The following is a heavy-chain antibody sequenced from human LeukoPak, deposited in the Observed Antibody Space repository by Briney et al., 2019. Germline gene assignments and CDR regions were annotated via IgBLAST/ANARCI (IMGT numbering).Heavy chain of an antibody. D-gene: IGHD3-10*01. J-gene: IGHJ4*02. CDR1: GFTFSSYA. V-gene: IGHV3-30-3*01. CDR2: ISYDGSNK. Sequence: GGSLRLSCAASGFTFSSYAMHWVRQAPGKGLEWVAVISYDGSNKYYADSVKGRFTISRDNSKNTLYLQMNSLRAEDTAVYYCARDQLLWFGGFTKFDYWGQGTLVTVSS. CDR3: ARDQLLWFGGFTKFDY.